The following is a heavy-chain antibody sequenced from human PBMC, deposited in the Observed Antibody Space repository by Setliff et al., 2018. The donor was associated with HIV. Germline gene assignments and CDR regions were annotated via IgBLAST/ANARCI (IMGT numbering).Heavy chain of an antibody. CDR3: ARGRTGHDY. J-gene: IGHJ4*02. CDR2: IYHSEYT. CDR1: GGSISSDNW. V-gene: IGHV4-4*02. Sequence: SETLSLTCAVSGGSISSDNWWTWVRQAPGKGLEWIGEIYHSEYTNYNPSLKSRLTISIDTSKTQFSLKLSSLTAADTAVYYCARGRTGHDYWGQGTLVTVSS.